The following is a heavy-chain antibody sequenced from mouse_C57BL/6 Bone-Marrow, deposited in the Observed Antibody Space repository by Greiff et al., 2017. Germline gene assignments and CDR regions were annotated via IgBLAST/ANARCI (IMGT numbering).Heavy chain of an antibody. D-gene: IGHD2-3*01. CDR2: IDPETGGT. J-gene: IGHJ2*01. V-gene: IGHV1-15*01. CDR3: TRVGYDGYYGRDY. Sequence: VQLQQSGAELVRPGASVTLSCKASGYTFTDYEMHWVKQTPVHGLEWIGAIDPETGGTAYNQKFKGKAILTAAKSSSTAYMELRSLTSEDSAVYSCTRVGYDGYYGRDYWGQGTTLTVSS. CDR1: GYTFTDYE.